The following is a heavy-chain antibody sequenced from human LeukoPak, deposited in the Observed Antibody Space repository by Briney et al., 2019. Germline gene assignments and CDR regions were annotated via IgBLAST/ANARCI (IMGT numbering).Heavy chain of an antibody. V-gene: IGHV3-30*02. D-gene: IGHD3-10*01. Sequence: PGGSLRLSCAASGFTFSSYGMHWVRQAPGKGLEWVAFIRYDGSNKYYADSVKGRFTISRDNSKNTLYLQMNGLRAEDTAVYYCAKDLLTMVRGVTPEIDYWGQGTLVTVSS. CDR2: IRYDGSNK. CDR3: AKDLLTMVRGVTPEIDY. CDR1: GFTFSSYG. J-gene: IGHJ4*02.